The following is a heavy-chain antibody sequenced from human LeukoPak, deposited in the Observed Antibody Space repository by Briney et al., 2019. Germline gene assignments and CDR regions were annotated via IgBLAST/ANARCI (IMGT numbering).Heavy chain of an antibody. CDR2: IIPILGIA. CDR1: GGTFSSYA. J-gene: IGHJ4*02. V-gene: IGHV1-69*04. D-gene: IGHD4-17*01. CDR3: ARDDYGDKRDY. Sequence: GASVKVSCKASGGTFSSYAISWVRQAPGQGLEWMGRIIPILGIANYAQKFQGRVAITADKSTSTAYMELSSLRSEDTAVYYCARDDYGDKRDYWGQGTLVTVSS.